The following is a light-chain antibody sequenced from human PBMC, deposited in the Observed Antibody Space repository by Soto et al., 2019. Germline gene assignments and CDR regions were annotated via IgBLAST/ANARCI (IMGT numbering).Light chain of an antibody. J-gene: IGLJ3*02. V-gene: IGLV3-9*01. CDR3: QVWDSSTAV. CDR2: RNY. Sequence: SYELTQPLSVSVALGQTARITCGGNNIGSKNVHWYQQKPGQAPVLVIYRNYNRPSGIPERFSGSNSGNTATLTISRAQAGDEADYYCQVWDSSTAVFGEGTKLTVL. CDR1: NIGSKN.